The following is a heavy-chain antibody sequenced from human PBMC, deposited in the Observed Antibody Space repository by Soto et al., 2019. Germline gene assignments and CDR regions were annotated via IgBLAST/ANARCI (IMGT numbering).Heavy chain of an antibody. J-gene: IGHJ6*02. CDR2: IYYSGGT. D-gene: IGHD1-1*01. Sequence: PSETLSLTCTVSGGSISSGDYYWSWIRQPPGKGLEWIGYIYYSGGTYYNPSLKSRVTISVDTSKNQFSLKLSSVTAADTAVYYCARVGELENYYYYGMDVWGQGTTVTVSS. V-gene: IGHV4-30-4*01. CDR1: GGSISSGDYY. CDR3: ARVGELENYYYYGMDV.